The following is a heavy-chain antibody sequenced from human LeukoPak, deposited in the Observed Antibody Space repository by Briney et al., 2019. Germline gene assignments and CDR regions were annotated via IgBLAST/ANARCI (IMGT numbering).Heavy chain of an antibody. CDR3: AKDARTTVVAYYYYYMDV. V-gene: IGHV3-23*01. CDR2: ISGSGGST. J-gene: IGHJ6*03. CDR1: GFTFSSYA. D-gene: IGHD4-23*01. Sequence: GGSPRLSCAASGFTFSSYAMSWVRQAPGKGLEWVSAISGSGGSTYYADSVKGRFTISRDNSKNTLYLQMNSLRAEDTAVYYCAKDARTTVVAYYYYYMDVWGKGNTVTVSS.